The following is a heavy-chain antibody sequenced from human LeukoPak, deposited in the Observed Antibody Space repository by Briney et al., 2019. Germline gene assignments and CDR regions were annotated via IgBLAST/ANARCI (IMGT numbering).Heavy chain of an antibody. CDR1: GFTFSSYW. J-gene: IGHJ5*02. CDR3: ARRTYCSSTSCQNAWLAGYNWFDP. Sequence: GGSLRLSCAASGFTFSSYWMSWVRQAPGKGLEWVANIKQDGSEKYYVDSVKGRFTISRDNAKNSLYLQMNSLRAEDTAVYYCARRTYCSSTSCQNAWLAGYNWFDPWGQGTLVTVSS. D-gene: IGHD2-2*01. V-gene: IGHV3-7*01. CDR2: IKQDGSEK.